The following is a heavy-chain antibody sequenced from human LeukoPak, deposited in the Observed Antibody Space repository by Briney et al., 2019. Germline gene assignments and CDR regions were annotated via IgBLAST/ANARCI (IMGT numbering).Heavy chain of an antibody. Sequence: GGSLRLSCTASGFTFGDYAMSWFRQAPGKGLEWVSGITWNSDNIEYADSVKGRFTISRDNAKNSLYLQMNSLRPEDTALYYCVKGLAVAGSNWFDPWGQGTLVTVSS. CDR2: ITWNSDNI. CDR3: VKGLAVAGSNWFDP. V-gene: IGHV3-9*01. CDR1: GFTFGDYA. J-gene: IGHJ5*02. D-gene: IGHD6-19*01.